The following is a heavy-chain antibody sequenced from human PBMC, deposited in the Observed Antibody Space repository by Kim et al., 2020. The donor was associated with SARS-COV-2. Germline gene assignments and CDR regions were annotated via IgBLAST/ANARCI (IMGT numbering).Heavy chain of an antibody. CDR1: GGSISSTIYY. Sequence: SETLSLTCTVSGGSISSTIYYWGWIRQPPGKGLEWIGNIYYSGSTYYNPSLRSRVTISVDTSKNQFSLKLSDVTAADTAVYYFARIGYCSGGGCYSLSAYYFDYWGQGSLVTVSS. CDR3: ARIGYCSGGGCYSLSAYYFDY. J-gene: IGHJ4*02. V-gene: IGHV4-39*01. D-gene: IGHD2-15*01. CDR2: IYYSGST.